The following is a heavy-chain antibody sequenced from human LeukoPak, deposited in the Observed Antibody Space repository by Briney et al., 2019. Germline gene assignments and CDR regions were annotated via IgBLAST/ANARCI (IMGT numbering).Heavy chain of an antibody. V-gene: IGHV3-48*03. Sequence: PGVSLRLSCAASGFTFFSYEMNWVPPAPAKGREGFLSICSSGKTIFHRVSVKGRFTIYRDSNTNSLYLKNNRRRAEDRGVYLCARDSRLYYWGQGTLVTVCS. CDR3: ARDSRLYY. D-gene: IGHD4/OR15-4a*01. CDR1: GFTFFSYE. J-gene: IGHJ4*02. CDR2: ICSSGKTI.